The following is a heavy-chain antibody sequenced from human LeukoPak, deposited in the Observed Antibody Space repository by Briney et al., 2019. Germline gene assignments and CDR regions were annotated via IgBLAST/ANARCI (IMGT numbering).Heavy chain of an antibody. J-gene: IGHJ4*02. CDR2: INQGGSEK. Sequence: GGSLRLSCAASGFTFSRYWMSWVRRAPGKGLEWVADINQGGSEKFYVDSVKCRFTISRDNAKNSLYLQMNSLRAEDTAVYYCARVTPGGVGSFDYWGQGTLVTVSS. CDR1: GFTFSRYW. V-gene: IGHV3-7*01. CDR3: ARVTPGGVGSFDY. D-gene: IGHD3-16*01.